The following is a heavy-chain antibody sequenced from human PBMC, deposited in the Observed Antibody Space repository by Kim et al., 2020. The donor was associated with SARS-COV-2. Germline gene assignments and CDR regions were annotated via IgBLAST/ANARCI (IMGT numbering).Heavy chain of an antibody. Sequence: ADSVKGRFTISRDNAKNSLYLQMNSLRAEDTAVYYCARGDTMIEGTIFDYWGQGTLVTVSS. J-gene: IGHJ4*02. D-gene: IGHD3-22*01. V-gene: IGHV3-11*01. CDR3: ARGDTMIEGTIFDY.